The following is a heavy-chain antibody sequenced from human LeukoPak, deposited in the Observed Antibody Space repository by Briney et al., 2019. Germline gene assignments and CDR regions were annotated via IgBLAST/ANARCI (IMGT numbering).Heavy chain of an antibody. J-gene: IGHJ3*02. CDR2: IYHSGST. CDR3: ASTVVVAAGDAFDI. CDR1: GASVSSDDYY. Sequence: PSQTLSLTCSVSGASVSSDDYYWSWIRQPPGKALEWIGYIYHSGSTYYNPSLKSRVTMSVDTSKNQFSLKLSSVTAADTAVYYCASTVVVAAGDAFDIWGQGTMVTVSS. V-gene: IGHV4-30-4*08. D-gene: IGHD2-15*01.